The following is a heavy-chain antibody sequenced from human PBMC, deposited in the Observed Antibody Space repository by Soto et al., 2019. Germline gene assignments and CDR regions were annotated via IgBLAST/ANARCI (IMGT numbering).Heavy chain of an antibody. CDR1: GFSFSNYA. J-gene: IGHJ4*02. V-gene: IGHV3-23*01. Sequence: GGSLRLSCGVSGFSFSNYAMSWVRQAPGKGLEWVSAISGSGAGTYYADSVKGRFTISRDNSKNTLYLQMSSLRVEDTAVYYCAKDQGSSWYEIDYWGQGTLVTVSS. CDR2: ISGSGAGT. D-gene: IGHD6-13*01. CDR3: AKDQGSSWYEIDY.